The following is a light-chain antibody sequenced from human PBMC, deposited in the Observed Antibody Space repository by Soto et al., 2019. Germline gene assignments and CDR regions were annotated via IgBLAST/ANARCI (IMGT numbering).Light chain of an antibody. CDR1: QGISSY. CDR2: AAS. J-gene: IGKJ4*01. Sequence: AIPMTQSPSSFSASTGDRVTITCRASQGISSYLDWYQQKPGKAPKLLIYAASTLQSGVPSRFSGSGSGTDFTLTISCLQSEDFATYYCQQYFSYPLTFGGGTKVEIK. V-gene: IGKV1-8*01. CDR3: QQYFSYPLT.